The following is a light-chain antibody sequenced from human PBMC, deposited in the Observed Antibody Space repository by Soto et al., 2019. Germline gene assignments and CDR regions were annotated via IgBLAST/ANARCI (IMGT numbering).Light chain of an antibody. CDR3: QTWGTGIQV. CDR2: VNSDGSH. CDR1: SRHSDYA. Sequence: QAVVTQSPSASASLGASVKLTCSLSSRHSDYAIAWHQQQPEKGPRYLMKVNSDGSHSKGDGIPDRFSGSSSGAERYLTISSLQSEDEADYYCQTWGTGIQVFGGGTKLTVL. V-gene: IGLV4-69*01. J-gene: IGLJ3*02.